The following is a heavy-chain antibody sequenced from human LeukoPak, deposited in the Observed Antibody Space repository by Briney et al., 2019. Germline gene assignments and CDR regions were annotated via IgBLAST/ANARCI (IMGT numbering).Heavy chain of an antibody. V-gene: IGHV3-9*03. CDR1: ALTLDDYA. Sequence: GGSLRPSFSASALTLDDYAMRSGRPAPGKGIERVSGISWNSGSIGYADSVKGRLTISRDNGKNSLDLQMNSLRAEDMALYYCAKGLGSSRWFSFDYWGQGTLVTVSS. CDR3: AKGLGSSRWFSFDY. D-gene: IGHD6-13*01. J-gene: IGHJ4*02. CDR2: ISWNSGSI.